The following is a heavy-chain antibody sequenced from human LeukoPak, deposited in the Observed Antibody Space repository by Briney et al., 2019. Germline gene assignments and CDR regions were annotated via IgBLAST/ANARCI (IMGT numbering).Heavy chain of an antibody. Sequence: ASETLSLTCAVSGGSISSSNWWSWVRQPPGKGLEWIGEIYHSGSTNYNPSLKSRVIISVDKSKNQFSLNLTSVTAADTAVYYCARREGELRYFDWLTPRDWGQGTLVTVSS. CDR2: IYHSGST. CDR1: GGSISSSNW. CDR3: ARREGELRYFDWLTPRD. D-gene: IGHD3-9*01. J-gene: IGHJ4*02. V-gene: IGHV4-4*02.